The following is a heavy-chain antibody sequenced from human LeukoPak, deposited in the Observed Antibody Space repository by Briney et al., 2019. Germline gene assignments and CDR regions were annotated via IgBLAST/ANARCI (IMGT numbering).Heavy chain of an antibody. CDR1: GFTFSDHY. CDR3: ARAPGYSSGTPNDY. Sequence: QPGGSLRLSCAASGFTFSDHYMDWARQAPGKGLEWVGRTRNKANSYTTEYAASVKGRFTISRDDSKNSLYLQMNSLKTEDTAVYYCARAPGYSSGTPNDYWGQGTLVTVSS. CDR2: TRNKANSYTT. V-gene: IGHV3-72*01. D-gene: IGHD6-19*01. J-gene: IGHJ4*02.